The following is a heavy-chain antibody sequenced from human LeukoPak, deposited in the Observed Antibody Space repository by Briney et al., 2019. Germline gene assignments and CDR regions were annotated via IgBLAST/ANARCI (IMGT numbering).Heavy chain of an antibody. J-gene: IGHJ4*01. Sequence: GRSLRLSCAASGFTFSSNAMHWVRQAPGKGLEWVALISKDGSNKYYADSVKGRFTISRDNSKNTLYLQMSSLRPEDTAVYYCARDMASIVRGITYYLDYWGHGTLVTVSS. CDR1: GFTFSSNA. V-gene: IGHV3-30-3*01. CDR2: ISKDGSNK. CDR3: ARDMASIVRGITYYLDY. D-gene: IGHD3-10*01.